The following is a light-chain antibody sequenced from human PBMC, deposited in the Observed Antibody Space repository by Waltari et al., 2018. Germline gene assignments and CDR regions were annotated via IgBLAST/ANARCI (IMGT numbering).Light chain of an antibody. CDR3: QSYDSSLSGWV. CDR1: SSNIGAGYD. Sequence: QSVLTQPPPVSGAPGQRVTISCPGSSSNIGAGYDVHWYQQLPGTAPKLLIYGNNNRPSGVPDRFSGSKSGTSASLAITGLQAEDEADYYCQSYDSSLSGWVFGGGTKLTVL. J-gene: IGLJ3*02. CDR2: GNN. V-gene: IGLV1-40*01.